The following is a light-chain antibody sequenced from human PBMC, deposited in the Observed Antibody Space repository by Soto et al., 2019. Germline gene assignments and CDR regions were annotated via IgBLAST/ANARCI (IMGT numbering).Light chain of an antibody. V-gene: IGLV2-8*01. CDR1: TTDVGGYNY. Sequence: QSALTQPPSASGSPGQSVTFSCTGTTTDVGGYNYVSWYQQHPGKAPKLIIYEVNKRPSGVPHRFSGSKSGNTASLTVSGLQAEDEADYYCSSYEPTNPVVFGGGTQLTVL. J-gene: IGLJ2*01. CDR3: SSYEPTNPVV. CDR2: EVN.